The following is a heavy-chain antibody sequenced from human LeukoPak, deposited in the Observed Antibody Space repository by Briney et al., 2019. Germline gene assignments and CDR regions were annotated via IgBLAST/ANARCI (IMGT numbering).Heavy chain of an antibody. CDR2: IYHSGST. Sequence: KPSGTLSLTCAVSGGSISSSNWWSWVRQPPGKGLEWNGAIYHSGSTNYDPSLKSRVTISVDKSKNQFSLKLSSGTAADTAVYYCAGRGGYCSGGSCDYWGQGTLVTVSS. J-gene: IGHJ4*02. CDR1: GGSISSSNW. CDR3: AGRGGYCSGGSCDY. V-gene: IGHV4-4*02. D-gene: IGHD2-15*01.